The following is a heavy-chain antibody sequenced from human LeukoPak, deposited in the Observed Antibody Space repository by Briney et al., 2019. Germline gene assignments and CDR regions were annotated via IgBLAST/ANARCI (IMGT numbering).Heavy chain of an antibody. Sequence: GGSLRLSCAASGFTFRDYYMTWIRQAPGKGLEWISYISRSGDTLYYADSVEGRFTISRDNAKNSLYLQMNSLRAEDTAVYYCAREVIIFPDYYYYGMDVWGQGTTVTVSS. CDR1: GFTFRDYY. D-gene: IGHD3-9*01. CDR2: ISRSGDTL. J-gene: IGHJ6*02. V-gene: IGHV3-11*01. CDR3: AREVIIFPDYYYYGMDV.